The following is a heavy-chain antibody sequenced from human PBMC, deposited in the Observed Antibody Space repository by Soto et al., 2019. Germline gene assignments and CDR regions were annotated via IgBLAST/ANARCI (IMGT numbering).Heavy chain of an antibody. D-gene: IGHD6-13*01. V-gene: IGHV1-46*02. CDR1: GYTFNTYY. CDR3: AREGSSWFNWFDP. Sequence: GASVKVSCKPSGYTFNTYYLHWLRQAPGQALEWMGVIHPSGGGTTYAQKFLGRVTVTRDTSTTTVFMELSSLRSDDTAVYYCAREGSSWFNWFDPWGQGTLVTVSS. CDR2: IHPSGGGT. J-gene: IGHJ5*02.